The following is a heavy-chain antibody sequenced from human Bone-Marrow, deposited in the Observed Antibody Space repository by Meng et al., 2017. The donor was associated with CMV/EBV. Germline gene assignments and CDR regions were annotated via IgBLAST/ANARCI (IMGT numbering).Heavy chain of an antibody. J-gene: IGHJ6*02. V-gene: IGHV3-7*04. CDR3: ARGALYYDFWSGYYTGYYYYGMDV. CDR1: GFTFSSYW. CDR2: IKQDGSEK. Sequence: GGSLRLSCAASGFTFSSYWMSWVRQAPGKGLEWVANIKQDGSEKYYVESVKGRFTISRDNAKNSLYLQMNSLRAEDTAVYYCARGALYYDFWSGYYTGYYYYGMDVWGQGTTVTVSS. D-gene: IGHD3-3*01.